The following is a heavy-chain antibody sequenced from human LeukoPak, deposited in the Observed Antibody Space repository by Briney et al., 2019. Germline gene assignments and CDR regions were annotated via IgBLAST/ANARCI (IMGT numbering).Heavy chain of an antibody. V-gene: IGHV4-59*01. CDR1: GGSISSYY. CDR3: ARGFGWGSAHYWYFDL. J-gene: IGHJ2*01. CDR2: IYYSGST. Sequence: SETLSLTCTVSGGSISSYYWSWIRQPPGKGLEWIGYIYYSGSTNYNPSLKSRVTISVDTSKNQFSLKLSSVTAADTAVYYCARGFGWGSAHYWYFDLWGRGTLVTVSS. D-gene: IGHD7-27*01.